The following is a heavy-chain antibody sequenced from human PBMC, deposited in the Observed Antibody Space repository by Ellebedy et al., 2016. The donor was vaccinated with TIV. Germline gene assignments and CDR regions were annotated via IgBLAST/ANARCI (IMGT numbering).Heavy chain of an antibody. CDR3: ARNGGGLGY. Sequence: AASVKVSCKGSGYTFSNYDIAWVRQSPGRGLEWMGWIFNGNTYYAQKFQGRVTMTTDTSTNTAYMELRSLRSDDTAMYFCARNGGGLGYWGQGTLVTVSS. V-gene: IGHV1-18*01. CDR2: IFNGNT. D-gene: IGHD2-8*01. CDR1: GYTFSNYD. J-gene: IGHJ4*02.